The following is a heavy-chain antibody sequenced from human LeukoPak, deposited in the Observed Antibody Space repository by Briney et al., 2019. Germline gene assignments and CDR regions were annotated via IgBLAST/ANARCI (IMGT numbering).Heavy chain of an antibody. CDR3: ARDYYDNRGDAFDI. CDR2: IYYRRST. V-gene: IGHV4-59*01. Sequence: SESRSLTCTVAGGSISSNAWSWIGQPPGNGLEWIGYIYYRRSTNYNPSLKSRVTMSIDTSKKQFSLNMRSMTAADTAAYYCARDYYDNRGDAFDIRGQGTMVTVSS. CDR1: GGSISSNA. D-gene: IGHD3-22*01. J-gene: IGHJ3*02.